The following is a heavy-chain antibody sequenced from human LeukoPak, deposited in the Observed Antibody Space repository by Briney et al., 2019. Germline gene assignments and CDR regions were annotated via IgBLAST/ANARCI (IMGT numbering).Heavy chain of an antibody. CDR1: GFTFSDYV. D-gene: IGHD3-10*01. CDR3: ARDRAKYYYYYAMDV. Sequence: PGGSLRLSCAASGFTFSDYVMYWVRQAPGKGLEYVSAISSNGGSTIYANSVKGRFTISRDTSKNTLYPQMGSLRVEDMAVYYCARDRAKYYYYYAMDVWGQGTTVIVSS. V-gene: IGHV3-64*01. J-gene: IGHJ6*01. CDR2: ISSNGGST.